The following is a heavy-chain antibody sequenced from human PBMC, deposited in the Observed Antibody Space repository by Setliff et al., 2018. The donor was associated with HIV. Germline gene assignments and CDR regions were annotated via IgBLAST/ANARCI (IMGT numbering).Heavy chain of an antibody. CDR2: LSHVGGT. D-gene: IGHD4-17*01. J-gene: IGHJ4*02. CDR1: GYFISSGYY. Sequence: SETLSLTCAVSGYFISSGYYWGWLRQPPGKGLEWIGSLSHVGGTYYNPSLKSRVTITIDTSMNQFSLMLTSETAADTAVYYCARQLTTLDYFDYWGQGTLVTVSS. CDR3: ARQLTTLDYFDY. V-gene: IGHV4-38-2*01.